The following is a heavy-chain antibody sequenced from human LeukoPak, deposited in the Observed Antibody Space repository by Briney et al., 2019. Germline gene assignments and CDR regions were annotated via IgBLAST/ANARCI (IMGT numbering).Heavy chain of an antibody. CDR3: VRSDDFWSGYYGY. CDR2: IFYSGST. D-gene: IGHD3-3*01. Sequence: PGGSLRLSCAASGFTFSSYWMSWIRQPPGKGLEWIGYIFYSGSTNYNPSLKSRVTISVDTSKNQFSLKLSSVTAADTAVYYCVRSDDFWSGYYGYWGQGTLVTVSS. J-gene: IGHJ4*02. CDR1: GFTFSSYW. V-gene: IGHV4-59*01.